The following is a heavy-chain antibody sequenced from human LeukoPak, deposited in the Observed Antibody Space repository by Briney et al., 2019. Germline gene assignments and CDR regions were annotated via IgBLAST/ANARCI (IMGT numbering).Heavy chain of an antibody. V-gene: IGHV1-69*04. CDR3: ARDNKAAAGPPYGMDV. Sequence: SVKVSCKASGGTFSSYAISWVRQAPGQGLEWMGRIIPILGIANYAQKFQGRVTITADKSTSTAYMELSSLRSEDTAVYYCARDNKAAAGPPYGMDVWGQGTTVTVSS. CDR1: GGTFSSYA. J-gene: IGHJ6*02. D-gene: IGHD6-13*01. CDR2: IIPILGIA.